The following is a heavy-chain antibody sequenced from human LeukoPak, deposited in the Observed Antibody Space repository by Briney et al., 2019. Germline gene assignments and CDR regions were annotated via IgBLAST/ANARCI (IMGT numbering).Heavy chain of an antibody. Sequence: GGSLRLSCAASGFTFSSYAMGWVRQAPGKGLEWVSRINGDGRNINYADSVRGRFTISRDNAKNTLYLQMNTLRVEDTAVYYCTRDLMDYDVSTGLHHYYMDVWGQGTTVTVSS. CDR2: INGDGRNI. V-gene: IGHV3-74*01. D-gene: IGHD3-9*01. J-gene: IGHJ6*02. CDR1: GFTFSSYA. CDR3: TRDLMDYDVSTGLHHYYMDV.